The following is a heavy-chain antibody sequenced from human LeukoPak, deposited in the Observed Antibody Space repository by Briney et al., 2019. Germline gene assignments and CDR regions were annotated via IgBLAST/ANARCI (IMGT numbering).Heavy chain of an antibody. CDR2: IKEDGSES. CDR3: ARCGVGVAAAAANC. Sequence: GGSLRLSCAVSGFTFSSDWMTWVRQAPGKGLEWVANIKEDGSESYYVDSVKGRFTISRDNTKNSLYLQMNSLRAEDTAVYYCARCGVGVAAAAANCWGQGTLLTVSS. D-gene: IGHD6-13*01. CDR1: GFTFSSDW. V-gene: IGHV3-7*01. J-gene: IGHJ4*02.